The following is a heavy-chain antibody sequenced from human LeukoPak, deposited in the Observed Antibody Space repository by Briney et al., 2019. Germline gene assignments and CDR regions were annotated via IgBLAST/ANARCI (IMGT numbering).Heavy chain of an antibody. Sequence: GGSLRLSCAVSGFTFNSYEMNWVRQAPGKGLEWVSNIGSSGTTIYYADSVKGRFTISRDNAKNSLYLQMNSLRAEDTAVYYCALLAVASDFDYWGQGALVTVSS. CDR3: ALLAVASDFDY. D-gene: IGHD6-19*01. CDR1: GFTFNSYE. V-gene: IGHV3-48*03. J-gene: IGHJ4*02. CDR2: IGSSGTTI.